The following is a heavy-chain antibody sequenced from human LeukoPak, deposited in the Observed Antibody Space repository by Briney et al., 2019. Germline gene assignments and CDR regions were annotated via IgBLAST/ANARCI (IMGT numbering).Heavy chain of an antibody. J-gene: IGHJ4*02. CDR1: GFTFSSYA. CDR2: ISGSGGST. V-gene: IGHV3-23*01. D-gene: IGHD3-3*01. Sequence: GGSLRLSCAASGFTFSSYAMSWVRQAPGKGLEWVSAISGSGGSTYYAGSVKGRFTISRDNSKNTLYLQMNSLRAEDTAVYYCAKGSRSIFGVVITLYYFDYWGQGTLVTVSS. CDR3: AKGSRSIFGVVITLYYFDY.